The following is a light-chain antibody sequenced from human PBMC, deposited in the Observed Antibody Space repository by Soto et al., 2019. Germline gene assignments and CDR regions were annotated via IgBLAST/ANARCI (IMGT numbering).Light chain of an antibody. V-gene: IGKV3-11*01. J-gene: IGKJ4*01. CDR2: DAS. Sequence: EIVLTQSPATLSLAPGERATLSCRASQSVSSYLAWYQQKPGQAPRLLIYDASNRATGIPARFSGSGSGTDFTLTISSLEPEDFAVYYCQQRSNWPPKLTFGGGTKVEIK. CDR3: QQRSNWPPKLT. CDR1: QSVSSY.